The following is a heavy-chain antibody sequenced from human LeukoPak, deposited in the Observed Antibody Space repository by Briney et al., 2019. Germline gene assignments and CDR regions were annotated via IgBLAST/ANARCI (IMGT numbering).Heavy chain of an antibody. CDR2: IYPGDSDT. CDR3: ASGRRGAVAGTGELFDY. V-gene: IGHV5-51*01. D-gene: IGHD6-19*01. J-gene: IGHJ4*02. Sequence: GESLKISCKGSGYSFTSYWIGWVRQMPGKGLEWMGIIYPGDSDTRYSPSFQGQVTISADKSISTAYLHWSSLKASDTAMYYCASGRRGAVAGTGELFDYWGQGTLVTVSS. CDR1: GYSFTSYW.